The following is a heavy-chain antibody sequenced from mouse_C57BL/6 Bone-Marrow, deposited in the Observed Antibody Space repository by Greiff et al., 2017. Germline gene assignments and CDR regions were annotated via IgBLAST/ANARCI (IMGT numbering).Heavy chain of an antibody. CDR3: ARLYGNYPAY. CDR2: ISSGGSYT. J-gene: IGHJ3*01. V-gene: IGHV5-6*01. D-gene: IGHD2-1*01. CDR1: GFTFSSYG. Sequence: DVQLVESGGDLVKPGGSLKLSCAASGFTFSSYGMSWVRQTPDKRLEWVATISSGGSYTYYPDSVKGRFTISRDNAKNTLYLQMSSLKSEDTAMYYCARLYGNYPAYGGQGTRVTVSA.